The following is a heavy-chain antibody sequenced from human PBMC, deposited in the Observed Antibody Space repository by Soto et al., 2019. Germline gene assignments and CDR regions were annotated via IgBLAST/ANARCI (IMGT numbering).Heavy chain of an antibody. CDR3: ARARRAGYSSGWYPDYYYYMDV. CDR2: IGTAGDT. V-gene: IGHV3-13*01. CDR1: GFTFSNYD. D-gene: IGHD6-19*01. Sequence: PGGSLRLSCAASGFTFSNYDMHWVRQVTGKGLEWVSTIGTAGDTYYPGSVKGRFTISRENAKNSLYLQMNSLRAGDTAVYYCARARRAGYSSGWYPDYYYYMDVWGKGTTVTVSS. J-gene: IGHJ6*03.